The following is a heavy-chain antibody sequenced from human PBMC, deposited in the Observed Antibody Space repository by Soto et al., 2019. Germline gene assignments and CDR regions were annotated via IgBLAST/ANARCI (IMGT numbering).Heavy chain of an antibody. CDR2: IIPIFGTA. Sequence: QVQLVQSGAEVKKPGSSVKVSCKASGGTFSSYAISWVRQAPGQGLEWMGGIIPIFGTANYAQKFQVRVTITTDESTSTAYMELSSVRSEDTAVYYCARDKVGYYDSSGYYRVSVPPAYYYGMDVWGQGTTVTVSS. CDR1: GGTFSSYA. V-gene: IGHV1-69*01. CDR3: ARDKVGYYDSSGYYRVSVPPAYYYGMDV. D-gene: IGHD3-22*01. J-gene: IGHJ6*02.